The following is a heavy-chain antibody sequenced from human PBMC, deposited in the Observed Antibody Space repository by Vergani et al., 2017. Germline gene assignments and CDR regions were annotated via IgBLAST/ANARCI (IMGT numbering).Heavy chain of an antibody. J-gene: IGHJ4*02. D-gene: IGHD5-12*01. CDR3: TKVSRGYTGYFFDY. V-gene: IGHV1-24*01. CDR1: GYTLTELS. Sequence: QVQLVQSGAEVKKPGASVKVSCKVSGYTLTELSMHWVRQAPGKGIEWMGGFDPEDGETIYAQKFQGRVTMTEDTSTDTAYMELSSLRSEDTAVYYCTKVSRGYTGYFFDYWGQGTLATVSS. CDR2: FDPEDGET.